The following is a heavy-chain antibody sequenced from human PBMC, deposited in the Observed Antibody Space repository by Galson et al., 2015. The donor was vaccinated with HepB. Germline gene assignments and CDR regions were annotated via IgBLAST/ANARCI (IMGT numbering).Heavy chain of an antibody. V-gene: IGHV3-23*01. CDR3: SRGGVDV. CDR2: ISGSGGST. J-gene: IGHJ6*02. Sequence: LRLSCAASGFTFSSYAMSWVRQAPGKGLEWVSAISGSGGSTYYAEPVKGRFTISRDNTKNTLYLQMYSLTTEDTAVYYCSRGGVDVWGQGTTVTVSS. CDR1: GFTFSSYA.